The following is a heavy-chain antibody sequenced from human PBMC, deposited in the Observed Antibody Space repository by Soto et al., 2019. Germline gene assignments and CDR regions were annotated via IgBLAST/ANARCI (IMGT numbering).Heavy chain of an antibody. CDR1: GFTVSSNY. Sequence: GGSLRLSCAASGFTVSSNYMSWVRQAPGKGLEWVSVIYSGGSTYYADSVKGRFTISRDNSKNTLYLQMNSLRAEDTAVYYCARGYCSGGSCYVYAFDIWGKGTMVTVSS. V-gene: IGHV3-53*01. D-gene: IGHD2-15*01. CDR2: IYSGGST. CDR3: ARGYCSGGSCYVYAFDI. J-gene: IGHJ3*02.